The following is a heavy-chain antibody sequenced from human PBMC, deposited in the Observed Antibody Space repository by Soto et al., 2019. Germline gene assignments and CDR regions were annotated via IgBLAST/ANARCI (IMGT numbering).Heavy chain of an antibody. Sequence: QVHLLLQSGAEVKKPGSSVKVSCQASGGTPSNSAISWVRQAPGQGREWMGGIIPVLGLVKYAQNFQGRVTITAEESTNTAYMELSSLRPEDTAVYYCAGGRIVVVGSRAYYGMDVWGQGTTVTVSS. CDR2: IIPVLGLV. V-gene: IGHV1-69*01. CDR1: GGTPSNSA. D-gene: IGHD3-22*01. CDR3: AGGRIVVVGSRAYYGMDV. J-gene: IGHJ6*02.